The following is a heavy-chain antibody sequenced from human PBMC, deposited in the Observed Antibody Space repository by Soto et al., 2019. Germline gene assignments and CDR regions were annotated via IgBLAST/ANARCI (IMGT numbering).Heavy chain of an antibody. CDR3: ASPKSAGDALRDRYFDF. CDR2: AKTRAFGYAT. V-gene: IGHV3-72*01. CDR1: GFTFSDHF. Sequence: PGGSLRLSCAASGFTFSDHFMDWVRQAPGKGLEWVGRAKTRAFGYATQYAASVEGRFTVSRDDSENSFYLQMNTLKTDDTAVYYCASPKSAGDALRDRYFDFWGRGTLVTVSS. J-gene: IGHJ2*01. D-gene: IGHD6-13*01.